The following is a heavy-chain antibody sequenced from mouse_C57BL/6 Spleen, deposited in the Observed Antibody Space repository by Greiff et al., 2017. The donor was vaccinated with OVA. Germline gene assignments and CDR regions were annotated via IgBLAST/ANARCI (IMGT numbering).Heavy chain of an antibody. CDR1: GFNIKDYY. CDR3: TPFYDGSSYGSAMDY. D-gene: IGHD1-1*01. CDR2: IDPEDGDT. Sequence: EVQLQQSGAELVRPGASVKLSYTASGFNIKDYYMHWVKQRPEQGLEWIGRIDPEDGDTEYAPKFQGKATMTADTSSNTAYLQLSSLTSEDTAVYYCTPFYDGSSYGSAMDYWGQGTSVTVSS. V-gene: IGHV14-1*01. J-gene: IGHJ4*01.